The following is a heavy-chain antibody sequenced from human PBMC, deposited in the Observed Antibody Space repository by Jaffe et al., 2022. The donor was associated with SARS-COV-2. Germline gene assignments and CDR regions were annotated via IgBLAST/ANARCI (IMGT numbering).Heavy chain of an antibody. CDR2: IYYSGST. D-gene: IGHD3-10*01. V-gene: IGHV4-39*01. CDR1: GGSISSSSYY. Sequence: QLQLQESGPGLVKPSETLSLTCTVSGGSISSSSYYWGWIRQPPGKGLEWIGSIYYSGSTYYNPSLKSRVTISVDTSKNQFSLKLSSVTAADTAVYYCARLSITMVRGEPRDAFDIWGQGTMVTVSS. CDR3: ARLSITMVRGEPRDAFDI. J-gene: IGHJ3*02.